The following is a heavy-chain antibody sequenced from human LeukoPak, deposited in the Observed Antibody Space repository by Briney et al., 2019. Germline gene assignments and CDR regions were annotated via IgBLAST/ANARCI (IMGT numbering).Heavy chain of an antibody. CDR2: IIPILGIA. V-gene: IGHV1-69*04. D-gene: IGHD4-23*01. J-gene: IGHJ6*02. CDR3: ARDLGNPGYGGYYYGMDV. Sequence: ASVKVSCKASGGTFSSYTISWVRQAPGQGLEWMGRIIPILGIANYAQKFQGRVTITADKSTSTAYMELSSLRSEDTAVYYCARDLGNPGYGGYYYGMDVWGQGTTVTVSS. CDR1: GGTFSSYT.